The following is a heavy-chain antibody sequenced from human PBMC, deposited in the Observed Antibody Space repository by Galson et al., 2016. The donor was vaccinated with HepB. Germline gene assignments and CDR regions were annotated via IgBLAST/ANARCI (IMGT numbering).Heavy chain of an antibody. J-gene: IGHJ5*02. D-gene: IGHD3-3*01. Sequence: ALVKPTQDLTLTCSFSGFSLDAPSMRVSWIRQPPGKALEWIARIDWDDDKFYRTSLRTRLTISEDTSKNQVALTMTNMDPVDTATYYCAREGVALDHWGQGILVTVSS. CDR3: AREGVALDH. CDR1: GFSLDAPSMR. CDR2: IDWDDDK. V-gene: IGHV2-70*04.